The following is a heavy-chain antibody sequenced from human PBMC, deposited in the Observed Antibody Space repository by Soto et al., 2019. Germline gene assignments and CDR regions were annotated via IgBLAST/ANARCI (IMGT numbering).Heavy chain of an antibody. Sequence: QLQLQESGSGLVKPSQTLSLTCAGSGGSISSGGYSWSWIRQPPGKGLEWIGYIYHSGSTYYNPSLKSRVTISVDRSKNQFSLKLSSVTAADTAVYYCARKFGRSSSGAFDIWGQGTMVTVSS. D-gene: IGHD6-13*01. J-gene: IGHJ3*02. CDR3: ARKFGRSSSGAFDI. V-gene: IGHV4-30-2*01. CDR2: IYHSGST. CDR1: GGSISSGGYS.